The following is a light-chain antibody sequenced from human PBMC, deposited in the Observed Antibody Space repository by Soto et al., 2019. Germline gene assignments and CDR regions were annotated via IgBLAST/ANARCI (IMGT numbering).Light chain of an antibody. CDR2: KSS. CDR1: ASINRW. J-gene: IGKJ2*01. CDR3: QRFDSYSPMYP. V-gene: IGKV1-5*03. Sequence: DLQITQRPSTLSAPAGDTGPLTFAASASINRWLAWYQQKPGSATKLLIYKSSTLQSGVPSRFSGSGYGTEFTLTISSLQPDDFATYYCQRFDSYSPMYPFGPGTKVDIK.